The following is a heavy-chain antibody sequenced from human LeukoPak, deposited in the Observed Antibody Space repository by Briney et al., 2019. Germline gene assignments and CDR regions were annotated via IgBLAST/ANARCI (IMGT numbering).Heavy chain of an antibody. V-gene: IGHV3-30*03. J-gene: IGHJ3*02. CDR3: AREDGSYPAFDI. Sequence: GGSLRLSCAASGFTFSSYGMHWVRQAPGKGLEWVAVISYDGSNKYYADSVKGRFTISRDNSKNTLYLQMNSLRAEDTAVYYCAREDGSYPAFDIWGQGTMVTVSS. D-gene: IGHD1-26*01. CDR1: GFTFSSYG. CDR2: ISYDGSNK.